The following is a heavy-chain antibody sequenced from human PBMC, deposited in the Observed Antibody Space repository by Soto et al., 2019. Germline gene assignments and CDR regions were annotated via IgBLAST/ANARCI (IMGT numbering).Heavy chain of an antibody. V-gene: IGHV1-18*01. J-gene: IGHJ6*02. CDR2: ISAYNGST. CDR3: ARVFVVRPLYYYYGMDV. Sequence: ASVKVSCKASGYTFTSYGISWVRQAPGQGLEWMGWISAYNGSTNYAQKLQGRVTMTTDTSTSTAYMELRSLRSDDTAVYYCARVFVVRPLYYYYGMDVWGQGTTVTVSS. CDR1: GYTFTSYG. D-gene: IGHD3-10*01.